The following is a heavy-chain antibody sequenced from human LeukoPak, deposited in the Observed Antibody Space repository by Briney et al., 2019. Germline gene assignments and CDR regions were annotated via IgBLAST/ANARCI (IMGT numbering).Heavy chain of an antibody. V-gene: IGHV1-69*04. CDR2: IIPILGIA. Sequence: ASVKVSCKASRGTFSSYAIRWVRQAPGQGLEWMGRIIPILGIANYAQKFQGRVTITADKSTSTAYMELSSLRSEDTAVYYCAARGYGDYDYWGQGTLVTVSS. CDR1: RGTFSSYA. CDR3: AARGYGDYDY. J-gene: IGHJ4*02. D-gene: IGHD4-17*01.